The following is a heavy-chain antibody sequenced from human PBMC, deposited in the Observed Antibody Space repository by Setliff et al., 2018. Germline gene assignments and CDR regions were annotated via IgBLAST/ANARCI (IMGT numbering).Heavy chain of an antibody. CDR2: ISWNSGSI. CDR3: ARVAYGDYGGVDY. CDR1: GFTFDDYA. D-gene: IGHD4-17*01. J-gene: IGHJ4*02. Sequence: SLRLSCAASGFTFDDYAMHWVRQAPGKGLEWVSGISWNSGSIGYADSVKGRFTISRDNAKNSLYLQMNSLRAEDTAVYYCARVAYGDYGGVDYWGQGTLVTVSS. V-gene: IGHV3-9*01.